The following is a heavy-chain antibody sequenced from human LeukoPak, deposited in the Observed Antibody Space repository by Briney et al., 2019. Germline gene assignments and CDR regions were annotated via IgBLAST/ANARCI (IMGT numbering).Heavy chain of an antibody. CDR2: INPNSGST. Sequence: ASVKVSCKASGYTFTDYYMYWVRQAPGQGLEWMGWINPNSGSTNYAQEFQGRVTMTRDTSISTAYMELGSLRSDDTAVFFCARALSGDLVDYWGQGTLVTVSS. CDR1: GYTFTDYY. D-gene: IGHD7-27*01. J-gene: IGHJ4*02. V-gene: IGHV1-2*02. CDR3: ARALSGDLVDY.